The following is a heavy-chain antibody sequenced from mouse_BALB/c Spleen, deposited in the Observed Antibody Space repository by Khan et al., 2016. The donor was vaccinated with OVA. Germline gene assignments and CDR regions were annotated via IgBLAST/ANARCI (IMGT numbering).Heavy chain of an antibody. CDR2: IYPGNLNT. Sequence: QVQLQQSGPELVKPGASVRISCKASGYAFTSYYLHWVKQRPGQGLEWIGWIYPGNLNTKYNEKFKDKATLTADTSSNTAFMQLSSLTSEDSAVSFSARDDYFVGDAMDYWGQGTSVTVSS. V-gene: IGHV1S56*01. CDR1: GYAFTSYY. J-gene: IGHJ4*01. CDR3: ARDDYFVGDAMDY. D-gene: IGHD2-4*01.